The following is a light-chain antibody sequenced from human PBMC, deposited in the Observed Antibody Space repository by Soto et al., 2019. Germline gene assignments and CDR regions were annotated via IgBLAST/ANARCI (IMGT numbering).Light chain of an antibody. CDR2: GAS. J-gene: IGKJ5*01. V-gene: IGKV3-15*01. CDR3: QQYNNWPPIT. CDR1: QSVSSK. Sequence: EVVMTQSPAALSVSPGERATLSCRASQSVSSKLAWYQQKPGQAPRLLIYGASTRATGIPARFSGSGSGTEFTLTISSLQSEDFAVYYCQQYNNWPPITFGQGTRLEIK.